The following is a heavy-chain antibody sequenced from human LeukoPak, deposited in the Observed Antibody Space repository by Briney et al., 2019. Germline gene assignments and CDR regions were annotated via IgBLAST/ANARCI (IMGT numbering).Heavy chain of an antibody. CDR2: ISSSSSYI. Sequence: GGSLRLSCAACGFTFSGYSMNWVRQAPGKGLEWVSSISSSSSYIYYADSVKGRFTISRDNAKNSLYLQMNSLRAEDTAVYYCARVTLTYYGSGSHPFDYWGQGTLVTVSS. CDR3: ARVTLTYYGSGSHPFDY. J-gene: IGHJ4*02. D-gene: IGHD3-10*01. V-gene: IGHV3-21*01. CDR1: GFTFSGYS.